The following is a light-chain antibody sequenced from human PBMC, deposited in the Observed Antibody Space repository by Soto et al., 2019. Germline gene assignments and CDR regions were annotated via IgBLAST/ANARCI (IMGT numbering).Light chain of an antibody. Sequence: DIQMTQSPSSLSASLGDRVTITCRASQGINNLLAWYQQKPGKAPKSLIKTASILQSGVPSRFSGSGSETDFSLTISSLQPEDFATYYCQQYNSFPRTFGQGTRLEI. CDR3: QQYNSFPRT. CDR2: TAS. CDR1: QGINNL. J-gene: IGKJ5*01. V-gene: IGKV1D-16*01.